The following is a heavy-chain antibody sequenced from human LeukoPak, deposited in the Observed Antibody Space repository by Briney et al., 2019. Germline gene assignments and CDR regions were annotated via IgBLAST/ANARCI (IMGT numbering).Heavy chain of an antibody. J-gene: IGHJ6*03. CDR1: GGTFSSYA. CDR2: IIPIFGTA. D-gene: IGHD6-13*01. V-gene: IGHV1-69*05. CDR3: ARDCIAAAGSYYYYYYMDV. Sequence: SVKVSCKASGGTFSSYAISWVRQAPGQGLEWMGRIIPIFGTANYAQKFQGRVTITTDESTSTAYTELSSLRSEDTAVYYCARDCIAAAGSYYYYYYMDVWGKGTTVTVSS.